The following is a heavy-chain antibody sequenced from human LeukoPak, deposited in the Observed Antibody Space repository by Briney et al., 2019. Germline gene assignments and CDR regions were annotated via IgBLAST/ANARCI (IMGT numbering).Heavy chain of an antibody. J-gene: IGHJ4*02. Sequence: GGSLRLSCEASGFSFSAAWMTWVRQAPGKGLEWVANIKQDGSEKYYVDSVKGRFTISRDNAKNSLYLQMNSLRAEDTAVYYCARVLLGYDSSHPFDYWGQGTLVTVSS. V-gene: IGHV3-7*01. D-gene: IGHD3-22*01. CDR2: IKQDGSEK. CDR3: ARVLLGYDSSHPFDY. CDR1: GFSFSAAW.